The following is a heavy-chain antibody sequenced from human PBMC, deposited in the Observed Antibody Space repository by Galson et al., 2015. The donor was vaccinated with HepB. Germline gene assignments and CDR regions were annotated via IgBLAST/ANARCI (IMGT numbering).Heavy chain of an antibody. Sequence: TLSLTCTVSGGSISSGSYYWSWIRQPAGKGLEWIGRIYTSGSTNYNPSLKSRVTMSVDTSKNQFSLKLSSVTAAGTAVYYCARGLFSGWCVFSGFDLWGRGTLVTVSS. J-gene: IGHJ2*01. D-gene: IGHD6-19*01. V-gene: IGHV4-61*02. CDR3: ARGLFSGWCVFSGFDL. CDR2: IYTSGST. CDR1: GGSISSGSYY.